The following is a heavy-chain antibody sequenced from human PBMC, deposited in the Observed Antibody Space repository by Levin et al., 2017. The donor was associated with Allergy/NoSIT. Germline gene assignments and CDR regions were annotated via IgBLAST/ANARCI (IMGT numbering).Heavy chain of an antibody. CDR3: ARVRYGSGSYIFDY. J-gene: IGHJ4*02. V-gene: IGHV3-20*01. D-gene: IGHD3-10*01. Sequence: PAGGSLRLSCAASGFTFDDNGMSWVRQAPGKGLEWVSGINWNGGSTGYADSVKGRFTISRDNAKNSLYLQMNSLRAEDTALYHCARVRYGSGSYIFDYWGQGTLVTVSS. CDR2: INWNGGST. CDR1: GFTFDDNG.